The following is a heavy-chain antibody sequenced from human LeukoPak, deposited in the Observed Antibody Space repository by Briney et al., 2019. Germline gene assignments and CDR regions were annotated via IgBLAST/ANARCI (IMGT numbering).Heavy chain of an antibody. CDR1: GYSFSPYW. V-gene: IGHV5-51*01. Sequence: KTGESLKISCKASGYSFSPYWIAWLRQMPGKGLEWMGIIYPGDSDTRYRPSFQGQVIISADKSITTASLQWSSLRASDTAMYYCARQGSSTTSWQTIDYWGQGTLVSVSS. D-gene: IGHD2-2*01. CDR2: IYPGDSDT. CDR3: ARQGSSTTSWQTIDY. J-gene: IGHJ4*02.